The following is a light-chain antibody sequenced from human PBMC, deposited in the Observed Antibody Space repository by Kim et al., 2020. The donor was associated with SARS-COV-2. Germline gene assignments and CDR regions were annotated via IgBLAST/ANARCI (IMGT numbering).Light chain of an antibody. CDR1: QSISSW. CDR3: QQYKSYPYT. Sequence: DIQMTQSPSTLSASVGDRVTITCRASQSISSWLAWYQQKPGKAPKLLIYKASSLESGVPSRFSGSGSGTEFTLTISSLQPDDFATYYCQQYKSYPYTFGQGTKLEL. V-gene: IGKV1-5*03. CDR2: KAS. J-gene: IGKJ2*01.